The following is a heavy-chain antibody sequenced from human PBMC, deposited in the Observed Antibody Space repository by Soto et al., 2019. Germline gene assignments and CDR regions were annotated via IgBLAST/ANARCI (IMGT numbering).Heavy chain of an antibody. Sequence: ASVKVSCKASGYTFTSYDINWVRQATGQGLEWMGWMNPNSGNTGYAQKFQGRVTMTRNTSISTAYMELSSLRSEDTAVYYCARVSSSITIFGVVTTRAPDYWGQGTLDTVSS. J-gene: IGHJ4*02. D-gene: IGHD3-3*01. CDR3: ARVSSSITIFGVVTTRAPDY. CDR2: MNPNSGNT. CDR1: GYTFTSYD. V-gene: IGHV1-8*01.